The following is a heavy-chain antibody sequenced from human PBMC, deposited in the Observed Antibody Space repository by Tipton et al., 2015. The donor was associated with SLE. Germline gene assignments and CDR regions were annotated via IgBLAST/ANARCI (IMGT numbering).Heavy chain of an antibody. D-gene: IGHD2-21*01. Sequence: SLRLSCAASGFSFSHFGLHWVRQAPGKGLEWVAFLRHDGSNQYYTDSVKGRFTVSRDNSNNTLYLAMSSLRPEDTAVYYCAKSTSSWGDGSWGQGTLVTVSS. J-gene: IGHJ5*02. V-gene: IGHV3-30*02. CDR1: GFSFSHFG. CDR3: AKSTSSWGDGS. CDR2: LRHDGSNQ.